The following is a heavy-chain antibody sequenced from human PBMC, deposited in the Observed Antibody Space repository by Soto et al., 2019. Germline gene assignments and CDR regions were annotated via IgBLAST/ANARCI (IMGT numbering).Heavy chain of an antibody. D-gene: IGHD2-15*01. CDR3: ARIPYCSGGSCYSKDY. V-gene: IGHV4-34*01. CDR1: GGSFSGYY. J-gene: IGHJ4*02. Sequence: QVQLQQWGAGLLKPSETLSLTCAVYGGSFSGYYWSWIRQPPGKGLEWIGEINHSGSTNYNPSLKSRVTISVDTYKYQFSLKLSSVTAADTAVYYCARIPYCSGGSCYSKDYWGQGTLVTVSS. CDR2: INHSGST.